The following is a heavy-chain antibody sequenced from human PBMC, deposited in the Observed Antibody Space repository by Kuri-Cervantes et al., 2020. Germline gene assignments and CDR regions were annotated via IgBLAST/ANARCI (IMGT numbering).Heavy chain of an antibody. CDR2: INQSGST. CDR1: GGSFSGYY. Sequence: SETLSLTWAVYGGSFSGYYWTWIRQPPGKGLEWIGEINQSGSTNYKPSLKSRVAMSVDTSKNQFSLKLSSVTAADTAVYHCARGLGYCSSTSCSSSYMDVWGKGTTVTVSS. J-gene: IGHJ6*03. V-gene: IGHV4-34*01. D-gene: IGHD2-2*01. CDR3: ARGLGYCSSTSCSSSYMDV.